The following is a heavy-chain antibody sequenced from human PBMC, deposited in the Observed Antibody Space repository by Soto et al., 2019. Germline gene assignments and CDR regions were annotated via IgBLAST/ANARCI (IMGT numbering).Heavy chain of an antibody. CDR3: ARSGGCYSLDFDY. CDR1: GFTFSSYS. V-gene: IGHV3-48*01. D-gene: IGHD2-15*01. CDR2: ISSSSSTI. Sequence: GGSLRLSCAASGFTFSSYSMNWVRQAPGKGLEWVSYISSSSSTIYYADSVKGRFTISRDNAKNSLYLQMNSLRAEDTALYYCARSGGCYSLDFDYWGQGTLVTVSS. J-gene: IGHJ4*02.